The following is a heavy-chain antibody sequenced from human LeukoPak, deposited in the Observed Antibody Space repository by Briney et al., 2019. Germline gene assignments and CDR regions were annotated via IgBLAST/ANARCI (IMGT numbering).Heavy chain of an antibody. CDR3: AKHYSRTHDY. Sequence: GGSLRLSCAASGFTFSHYDISWVRQAPGKGLEWVSAITGNGKTTYYADSVKGLFTISRDNSKNSLYLQMNNLRAEDTAIYYCAKHYSRTHDYWGQGTLVTVSS. D-gene: IGHD2-21*01. CDR1: GFTFSHYD. V-gene: IGHV3-23*01. J-gene: IGHJ4*02. CDR2: ITGNGKTT.